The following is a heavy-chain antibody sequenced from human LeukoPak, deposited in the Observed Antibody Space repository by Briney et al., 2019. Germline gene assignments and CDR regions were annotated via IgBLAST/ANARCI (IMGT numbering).Heavy chain of an antibody. D-gene: IGHD3-10*01. CDR3: AKGHYYGSGSLDY. Sequence: GGSLRLSCAASGLIFSSYGMHWVRQAPGKGLEWVSAIGGRDGSTYYADSVKGRFTISRDNSKNTLYVQMNSLRAEDTAVYYCAKGHYYGSGSLDYWGQGTLVTVSS. V-gene: IGHV3-23*01. CDR2: IGGRDGST. J-gene: IGHJ4*02. CDR1: GLIFSSYG.